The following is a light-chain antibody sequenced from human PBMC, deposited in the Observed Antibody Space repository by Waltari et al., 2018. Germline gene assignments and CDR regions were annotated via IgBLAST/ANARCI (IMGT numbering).Light chain of an antibody. V-gene: IGKV1-39*01. J-gene: IGKJ4*01. Sequence: DIQMTQSPSSLSASVEESATITCRASKSVRKYLSWYQQKPGQAPKMLIYGTSGLKTGAPSRFSGSGSGADFTLTITGLQPEDFATYFCQQSYSIPRTFGGGTKVE. CDR2: GTS. CDR1: KSVRKY. CDR3: QQSYSIPRT.